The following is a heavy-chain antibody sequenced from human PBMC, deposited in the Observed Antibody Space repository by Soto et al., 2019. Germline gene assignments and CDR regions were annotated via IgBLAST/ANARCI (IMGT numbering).Heavy chain of an antibody. CDR3: ARGPHYYDSSGYPNWFDP. CDR1: GFTFSSYW. V-gene: IGHV3-7*03. Sequence: PGGSLRLSCAASGFTFSSYWMSWVRQAPGKGLEWVANIKQDGNEKYYVDSVKGRFTISRDNAKNSLYLQMNSLRAEDTAVYYCARGPHYYDSSGYPNWFDPWGQGTLVTVSS. D-gene: IGHD3-22*01. J-gene: IGHJ5*02. CDR2: IKQDGNEK.